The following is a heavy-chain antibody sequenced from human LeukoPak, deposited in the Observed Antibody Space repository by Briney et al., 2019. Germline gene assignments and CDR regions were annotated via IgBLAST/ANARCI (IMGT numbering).Heavy chain of an antibody. J-gene: IGHJ5*02. D-gene: IGHD3-22*01. CDR3: ARMYYYDSRGENWFDP. Sequence: GGSLRLSCAASGFTFSSYSMNWVRQAPGKGLEWVSYISSSSSTIYYADSVKGRFTISRDNAKNSLYLQMNSLRAEDTAVYYCARMYYYDSRGENWFDPWGQGTLVTVSS. CDR1: GFTFSSYS. V-gene: IGHV3-48*01. CDR2: ISSSSSTI.